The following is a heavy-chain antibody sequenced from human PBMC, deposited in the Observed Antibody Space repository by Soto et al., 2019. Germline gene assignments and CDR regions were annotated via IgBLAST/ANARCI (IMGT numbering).Heavy chain of an antibody. CDR2: ISYDGINK. CDR1: GFTFSSYG. Sequence: GGSLRLSCAASGFTFSSYGMHWVRQAPGKGLEWVAVISYDGINKYYADSVKGRFTISRDNSKNTLYLQMNSLRAEDTAVYYCAKDRGVAINWFDPWGQGTLVTVSS. J-gene: IGHJ5*02. D-gene: IGHD5-12*01. V-gene: IGHV3-30*18. CDR3: AKDRGVAINWFDP.